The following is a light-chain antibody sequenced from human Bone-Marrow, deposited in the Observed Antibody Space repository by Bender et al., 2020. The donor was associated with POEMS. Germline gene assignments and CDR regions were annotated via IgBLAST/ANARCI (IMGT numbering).Light chain of an antibody. CDR2: EVS. J-gene: IGLJ2*01. V-gene: IGLV2-14*01. Sequence: QSALTQPRSVSASPGQSITISCTGTNSDVGVYNYVSWYQHHPGKDPKLLIYEVSNRPSWVSNRFSGSKSGNTASLTISGLQADDESDYYCSSYTSDKTVVFGGGTKVTVL. CDR1: NSDVGVYNY. CDR3: SSYTSDKTVV.